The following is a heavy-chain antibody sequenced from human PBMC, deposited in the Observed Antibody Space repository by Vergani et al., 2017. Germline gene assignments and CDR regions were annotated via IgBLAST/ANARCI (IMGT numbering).Heavy chain of an antibody. CDR2: ISWKSDSV. Sequence: EVQLVESGGGLVQPGRSLRLSCAASGFTFDDYAMHWVRQAPGKGLEWVSSISWKSDSVGYADSVKGRFTISRDNAKNSLYLQMNSLTAEDTALYYCAKDTVSSGWGIIDYWGQGTLVTVSS. D-gene: IGHD6-19*01. CDR3: AKDTVSSGWGIIDY. J-gene: IGHJ4*02. V-gene: IGHV3-9*01. CDR1: GFTFDDYA.